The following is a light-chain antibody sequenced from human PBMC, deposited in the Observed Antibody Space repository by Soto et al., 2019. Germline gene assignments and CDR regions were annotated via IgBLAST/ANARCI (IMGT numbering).Light chain of an antibody. CDR1: QGISHW. CDR3: QQANSFPLT. CDR2: AAS. Sequence: DIQMTQSPSSVSASVGDRVTITCRASQGISHWLAWYQQKPGKAPQLLSYAASSLQSGVPSRFTGSGSGTDFTLTISGLQPEDLATYYCQQANSFPLTFGGGTKVESK. V-gene: IGKV1-12*01. J-gene: IGKJ4*01.